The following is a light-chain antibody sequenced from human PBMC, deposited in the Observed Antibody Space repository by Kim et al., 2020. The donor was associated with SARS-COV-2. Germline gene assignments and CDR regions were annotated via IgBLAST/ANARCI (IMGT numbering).Light chain of an antibody. J-gene: IGLJ3*02. Sequence: ELTQPPSVSGTPGQTVTISCSGSSSNIGSNTLNWYQHLPGTAPRLLIFSNNQRPSGVPDRFSGSKSGTSASLAISGLQSEDEADYYCLIWDNSMDVVIGGGTQLTVL. CDR3: LIWDNSMDVV. V-gene: IGLV1-44*01. CDR2: SNN. CDR1: SSNIGSNT.